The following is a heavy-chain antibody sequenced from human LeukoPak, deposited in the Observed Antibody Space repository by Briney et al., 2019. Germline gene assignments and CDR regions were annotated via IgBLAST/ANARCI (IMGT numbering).Heavy chain of an antibody. CDR2: ISAYNGNT. V-gene: IGHV1-18*04. CDR1: GYTFTGYY. J-gene: IGHJ1*01. D-gene: IGHD6-19*01. CDR3: ARGPYSSGWYQH. Sequence: GASVKVSCKASGYTFTGYYMHWVRQAPGQGLEWMGWISAYNGNTNFAQKLQGRVTMTTDTSTSTAYMELRSLRSDDTAVYYCARGPYSSGWYQHWGQGTLVTVSS.